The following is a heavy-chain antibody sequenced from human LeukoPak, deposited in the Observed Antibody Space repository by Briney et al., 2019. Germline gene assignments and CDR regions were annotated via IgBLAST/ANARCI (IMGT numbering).Heavy chain of an antibody. Sequence: PGGSLRLSCAASGFTFSSYAMNWVRQAPGKGLEWVSAISGSGGSTYYADSMKGRFTISRDNSKNTLYLQMNSLRAEDTALYYCARDQSGYYLSYYYYYYMDVWGKGTTVTVSS. CDR3: ARDQSGYYLSYYYYYYMDV. D-gene: IGHD3-22*01. J-gene: IGHJ6*03. V-gene: IGHV3-23*01. CDR1: GFTFSSYA. CDR2: ISGSGGST.